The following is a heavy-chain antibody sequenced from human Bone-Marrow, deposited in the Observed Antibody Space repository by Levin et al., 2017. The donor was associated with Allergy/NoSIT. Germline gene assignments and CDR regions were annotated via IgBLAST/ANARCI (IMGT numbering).Heavy chain of an antibody. CDR3: ARGRGGGGSSGNWFDP. V-gene: IGHV4-59*01. Sequence: SETLSLTCTVSGGSISSYYWSWIRQPPGKGLEWIGYIYYSGNTNYNPSLKSRVTISVDTSKNQFSLKLSSVTAADTAVYYCARGRGGGGSSGNWFDPWGQGTLVTVSS. CDR2: IYYSGNT. CDR1: GGSISSYY. J-gene: IGHJ5*02. D-gene: IGHD6-19*01.